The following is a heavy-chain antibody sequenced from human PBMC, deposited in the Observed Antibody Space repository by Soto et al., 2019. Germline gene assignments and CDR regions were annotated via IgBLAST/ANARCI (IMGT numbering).Heavy chain of an antibody. CDR2: IDGTGTGP. D-gene: IGHD3-3*01. CDR3: AKAVADFWSGYYTGPAPLDHHFDY. V-gene: IGHV3-23*01. CDR1: GFTFSNYA. J-gene: IGHJ4*02. Sequence: AASGFTFSNYAMSWVRQAPGKGLEWVSSIDGTGTGPYFADSVKGRFAISRDNSKNTLYLQMNSLRAEDTAVYYCAKAVADFWSGYYTGPAPLDHHFDYWGLGTLVTVYS.